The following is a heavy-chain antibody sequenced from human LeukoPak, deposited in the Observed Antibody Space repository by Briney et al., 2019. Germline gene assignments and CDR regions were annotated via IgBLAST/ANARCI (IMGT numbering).Heavy chain of an antibody. CDR1: GFTVSSNY. CDR2: IYSGGST. J-gene: IGHJ3*02. CDR3: ARGRRDCSGDCYVAFDI. D-gene: IGHD2-21*02. V-gene: IGHV3-66*01. Sequence: GGSLRLSCAASGFTVSSNYMSWVRQAPGKGLEWVSVIYSGGSTYYADSVKGRFTISRDNSKNTLYLQMNSLRAEDTAVYYCARGRRDCSGDCYVAFDIWGQGTMVTVSS.